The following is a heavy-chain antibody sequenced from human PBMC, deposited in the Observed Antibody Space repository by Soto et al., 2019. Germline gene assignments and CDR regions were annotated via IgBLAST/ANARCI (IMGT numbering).Heavy chain of an antibody. J-gene: IGHJ6*02. D-gene: IGHD6-19*01. CDR3: ARRDIAVAGTGHYGMDV. CDR1: GYSFTSYW. Sequence: PRGSLKISCKGSGYSFTSYWISWVRQMPGKGLEWMGRIDSSDSYTNYSPSFQGHVTISADKSISTAYLQWSSLKASDTAMYYCARRDIAVAGTGHYGMDVWGQGTTVTVSS. CDR2: IDSSDSYT. V-gene: IGHV5-10-1*01.